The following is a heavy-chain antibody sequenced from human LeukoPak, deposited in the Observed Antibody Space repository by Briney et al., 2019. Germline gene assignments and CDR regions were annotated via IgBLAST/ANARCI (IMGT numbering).Heavy chain of an antibody. CDR2: IKQDGSEK. CDR3: ARSGGYGWDY. J-gene: IGHJ4*02. Sequence: GGSLRLSCAASGFTFSSYWMSWVRQAPGKGLEWVANIKQDGSEKYYVDSVKGRFTISRDNAENSLFLQMNNLRVDDTAVYYCARSGGYGWDYRGQGAVVTVSS. D-gene: IGHD5-12*01. V-gene: IGHV3-7*01. CDR1: GFTFSSYW.